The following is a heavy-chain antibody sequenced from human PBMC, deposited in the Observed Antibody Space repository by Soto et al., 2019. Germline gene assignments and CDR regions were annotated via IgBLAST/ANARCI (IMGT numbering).Heavy chain of an antibody. CDR2: IFYTGKT. Sequence: SETLSLTCSVSAGSISNYHWSWIRQPPGKGLEWIGYIFYTGKTNYNPSLKSRVTISLDTSKNQFSLRLDSVTAADTAVYYCARVLEVAGGFDPWGQGTLVTVSS. CDR3: ARVLEVAGGFDP. CDR1: AGSISNYH. J-gene: IGHJ5*02. V-gene: IGHV4-59*01. D-gene: IGHD2-15*01.